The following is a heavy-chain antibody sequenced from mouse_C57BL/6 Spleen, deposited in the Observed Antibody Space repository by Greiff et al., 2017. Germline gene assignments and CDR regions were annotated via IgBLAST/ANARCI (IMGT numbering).Heavy chain of an antibody. CDR2: IDPSDSET. CDR1: GYTFTSYW. V-gene: IGHV1-52*01. Sequence: QVQLQQPGAELVRPGSSVKLSCKASGYTFTSYWMHWVKQRPIQGLEWIGNIDPSDSETHYNQKFKDKATLTVDKSSSTAYMQLSSLTSEDSAVYYCARWLLRRDWYFDVWGTGTTVTVSS. J-gene: IGHJ1*03. CDR3: ARWLLRRDWYFDV. D-gene: IGHD2-3*01.